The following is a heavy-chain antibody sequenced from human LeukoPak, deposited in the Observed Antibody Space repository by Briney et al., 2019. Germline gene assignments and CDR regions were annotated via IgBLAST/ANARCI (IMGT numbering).Heavy chain of an antibody. CDR2: INPNSGGT. V-gene: IGHV1-2*02. J-gene: IGHJ4*02. CDR3: ARREGTDYVWGSYPEYYFDY. CDR1: GYTFTDYY. D-gene: IGHD3-16*02. Sequence: ASVKVSCKASGYTFTDYYMHWVRQAPGQGLEWMGWINPNSGGTSYAQKFQGRVTMTRDTSISTAYMELRSLRSDDTAVYYCARREGTDYVWGSYPEYYFDYWGQGTLVTVSS.